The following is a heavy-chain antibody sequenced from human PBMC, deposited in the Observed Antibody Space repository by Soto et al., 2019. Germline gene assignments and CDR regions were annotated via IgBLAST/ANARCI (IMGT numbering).Heavy chain of an antibody. D-gene: IGHD2-8*01. CDR2: ISYDGSNK. CDR3: AKDLDPLMVYVSPLGY. J-gene: IGHJ4*02. CDR1: GFTFSSYG. V-gene: IGHV3-30*18. Sequence: SLRLSCAASGFTFSSYGMHWVRQAPGKGLEWVAVISYDGSNKYYADSVKGRFTISRDNSKNTLYLQMNSLRAEDTAVYYCAKDLDPLMVYVSPLGYWGQGTLVTVSS.